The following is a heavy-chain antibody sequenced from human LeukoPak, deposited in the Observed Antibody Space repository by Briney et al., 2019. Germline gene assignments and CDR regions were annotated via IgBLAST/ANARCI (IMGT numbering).Heavy chain of an antibody. D-gene: IGHD6-13*01. J-gene: IGHJ4*02. Sequence: GGSLRLYCVASALSIDDYGMSWVRQAPGKGLEWISGIDWSGGAISYSDSVKGRFTISRDNTKNSLYLQMTSLRVDDTAVYYCARDLSASWYSLAYWGQGTLVTVSS. CDR1: ALSIDDYG. CDR2: IDWSGGAI. CDR3: ARDLSASWYSLAY. V-gene: IGHV3-20*04.